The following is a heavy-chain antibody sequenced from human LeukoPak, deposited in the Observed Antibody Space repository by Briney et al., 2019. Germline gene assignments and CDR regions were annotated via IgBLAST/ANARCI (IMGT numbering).Heavy chain of an antibody. CDR1: GFTFSDYY. D-gene: IGHD1-26*01. CDR2: ISSSGSTT. CDR3: ARESYAEYYFDY. Sequence: GGSLRLSCAASGFTFSDYYMSWIRQAPGKGLEWVSYISSSGSTTYYADSVKGRFTISRDNAKNSLYLQMNSLRAEDTAVYYCARESYAEYYFDYWGQGTLVTVSS. J-gene: IGHJ4*02. V-gene: IGHV3-11*01.